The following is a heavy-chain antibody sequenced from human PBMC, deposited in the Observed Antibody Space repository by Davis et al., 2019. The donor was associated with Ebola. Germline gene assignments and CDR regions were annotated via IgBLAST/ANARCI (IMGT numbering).Heavy chain of an antibody. V-gene: IGHV5-51*01. D-gene: IGHD2-8*02. CDR3: ASLRRTITGMDDAFDI. CDR1: GNSFTSHW. J-gene: IGHJ3*02. CDR2: IYTGDSDT. Sequence: GESLKISCKDSGNSFTSHWIGWVRQMPGKGLDWMGIIYTGDSDTRYSPSFRGQVTISADKSMKTAFLQWSSLKASDSGMYYCASLRRTITGMDDAFDIWGQGTVVTVSS.